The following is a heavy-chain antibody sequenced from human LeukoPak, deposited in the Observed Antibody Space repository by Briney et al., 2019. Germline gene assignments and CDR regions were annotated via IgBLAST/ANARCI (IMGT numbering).Heavy chain of an antibody. J-gene: IGHJ4*02. CDR1: GYTFTSYG. Sequence: GSSVKVSCKASGYTFTSYGISWVRQAPGQGLEWMGWISAYNGNTNYAQKLQGRVTMTTDTSMSTAYMELRSLRSDDTAVYYCARDLRGGGQGGELSLFDYWGQGTLVTVSS. CDR3: ARDLRGGGQGGELSLFDY. V-gene: IGHV1-18*01. CDR2: ISAYNGNT. D-gene: IGHD3-16*02.